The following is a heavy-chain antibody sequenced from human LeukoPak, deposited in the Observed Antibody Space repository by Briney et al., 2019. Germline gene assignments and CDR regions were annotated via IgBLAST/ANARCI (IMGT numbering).Heavy chain of an antibody. J-gene: IGHJ4*02. CDR3: ARHAIYYEGPRFDY. CDR1: GGSISSGSYY. Sequence: SQTLSLTCTVSGGSISSGSYYWSWIRQPAGKGLEWIGRISSSGSTNYNPSLKSRVTISVDTSKNQFSLKLSSVTAADTAMYYCARHAIYYEGPRFDYWGQGTLVTVSS. V-gene: IGHV4-61*02. D-gene: IGHD3-22*01. CDR2: ISSSGST.